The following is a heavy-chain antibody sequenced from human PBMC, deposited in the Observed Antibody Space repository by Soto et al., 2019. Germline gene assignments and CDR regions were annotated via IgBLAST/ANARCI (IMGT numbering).Heavy chain of an antibody. J-gene: IGHJ4*02. V-gene: IGHV4-34*01. CDR2: INHSGST. CDR1: GGSFSGYY. CDR3: ARGLEVAATSFRSGYFDY. Sequence: QVQLQQWGAGLLKPSETLSLTCAVYGGSFSGYYWSWIRQPPGKGLEWIGEINHSGSTNYNPSLKSRVTISVDTSKNQFSLKLRSVTAADTAVYYCARGLEVAATSFRSGYFDYWGQGTLVTVSS. D-gene: IGHD2-15*01.